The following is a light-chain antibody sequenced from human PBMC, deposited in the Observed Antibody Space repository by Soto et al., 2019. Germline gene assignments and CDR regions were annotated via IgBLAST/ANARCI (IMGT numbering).Light chain of an antibody. J-gene: IGKJ1*01. CDR1: QNVATN. V-gene: IGKV3-15*01. CDR2: GAS. Sequence: IVMTQSPVTLSMSPGDRATLSCRASQNVATNVAWYQQKPGQAPRLLIYGASIRATGVPARFSGSGSGTEFNLTLDSLQSEDFAVFYCHQATSGLRTFGRGTRVEV. CDR3: HQATSGLRT.